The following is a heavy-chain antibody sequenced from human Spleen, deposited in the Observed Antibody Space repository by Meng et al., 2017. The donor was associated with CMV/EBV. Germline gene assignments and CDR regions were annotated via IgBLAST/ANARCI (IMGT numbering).Heavy chain of an antibody. CDR3: ATMTPVTAREDY. Sequence: GESLKISCLVTGFPFGTFDIDWVRQAPGKGLEWVASIVFGEDNQYYADSVKGRVTISRDSSKNTLYLRMSSLRAEDTAMYYCATMTPVTAREDYWSQGTLVTVSS. V-gene: IGHV3-30*02. CDR1: GFPFGTFD. D-gene: IGHD4-17*01. CDR2: IVFGEDNQ. J-gene: IGHJ4*02.